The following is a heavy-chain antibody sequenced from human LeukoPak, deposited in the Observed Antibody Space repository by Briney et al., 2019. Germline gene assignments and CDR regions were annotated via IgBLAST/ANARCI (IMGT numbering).Heavy chain of an antibody. D-gene: IGHD2-21*02. CDR2: ISGSGGST. Sequence: PGGSLRLSCAASGFTFSSYAMSWVRQAPGKGLEWVSAISGSGGSTYYADSVRGRFTISRDNSKNTLYLQMNSLRAEDTAVYYCAKTHLPPYCGGDCYSRPFDYWGQGTLVTVSS. V-gene: IGHV3-23*01. CDR3: AKTHLPPYCGGDCYSRPFDY. J-gene: IGHJ4*02. CDR1: GFTFSSYA.